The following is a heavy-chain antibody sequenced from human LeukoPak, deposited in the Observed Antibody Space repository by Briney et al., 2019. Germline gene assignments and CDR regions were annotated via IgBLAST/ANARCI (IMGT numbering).Heavy chain of an antibody. D-gene: IGHD4-17*01. CDR3: ARDWFDGDYDRFDY. CDR1: GFPFRSYW. CDR2: INQDGSQK. V-gene: IGHV3-7*03. J-gene: IGHJ4*02. Sequence: GGSLRLSCAVSGFPFRSYWRSWCRQAPGKGREGGANINQDGSQKFSVDSVKGRFTISRDNAKNSLSLQMNSLRVEDTAVYYCARDWFDGDYDRFDYWGQGTLVTVSS.